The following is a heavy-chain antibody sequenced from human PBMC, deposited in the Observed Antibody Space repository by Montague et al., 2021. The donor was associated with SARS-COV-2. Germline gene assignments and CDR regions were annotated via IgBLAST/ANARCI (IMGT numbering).Heavy chain of an antibody. CDR3: ARESGDLVRGVRYYYFDY. J-gene: IGHJ4*02. D-gene: IGHD3-10*01. CDR1: GITFSSYG. Sequence: SLRLSCAASGITFSSYGMHWVRQAPGKGLEWVAVIWYDGSNKYYADSVKGRFTISRDNSKNTLYLQRNSLRAEDTAVYYCARESGDLVRGVRYYYFDYWGQGTLVTVSS. CDR2: IWYDGSNK. V-gene: IGHV3-33*01.